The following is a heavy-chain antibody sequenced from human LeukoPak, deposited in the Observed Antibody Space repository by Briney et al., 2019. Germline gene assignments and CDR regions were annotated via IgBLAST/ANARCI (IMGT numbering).Heavy chain of an antibody. CDR2: ISGSGGST. Sequence: GGSLRLSCAASGFTFSSYAMSWVHQAPGKGLEWVSAISGSGGSTYYADSVKGRFTISRDNSKNTLYLQMNSLRAEDTAVYYCAKDSSGWYYFDYWGQGTLVTVSS. V-gene: IGHV3-23*01. CDR1: GFTFSSYA. J-gene: IGHJ4*02. D-gene: IGHD6-19*01. CDR3: AKDSSGWYYFDY.